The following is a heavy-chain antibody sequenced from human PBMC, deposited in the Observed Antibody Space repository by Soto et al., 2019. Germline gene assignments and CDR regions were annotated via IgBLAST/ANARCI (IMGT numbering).Heavy chain of an antibody. Sequence: GASVKVSCKASGYDFTAYDINWVRQASGQGLEWMGWMNPINGATGSARRFQGRVSMTRNTATGTAYLELTSLRSDDSAVYYCGRGPSPRAPAGGTPYYYVMDVSGQATTVTVSS. D-gene: IGHD6-13*01. J-gene: IGHJ6*02. CDR2: MNPINGAT. CDR1: GYDFTAYD. CDR3: GRGPSPRAPAGGTPYYYVMDV. V-gene: IGHV1-8*02.